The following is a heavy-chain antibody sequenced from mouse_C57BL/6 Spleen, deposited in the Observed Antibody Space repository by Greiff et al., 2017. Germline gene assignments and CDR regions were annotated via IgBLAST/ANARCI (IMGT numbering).Heavy chain of an antibody. J-gene: IGHJ3*01. V-gene: IGHV1-15*01. CDR3: TRGIYYYGN. D-gene: IGHD1-1*01. Sequence: VQLVESGAELVRPGASVTLSCKASGYTFTDYEMHWVKQTPVHGLEWIGAIDPETGGTAYNQKFKGKAILTADKSSSTAYMELRSLTSEDSAVYYGTRGIYYYGNWGQGTLVTVSA. CDR1: GYTFTDYE. CDR2: IDPETGGT.